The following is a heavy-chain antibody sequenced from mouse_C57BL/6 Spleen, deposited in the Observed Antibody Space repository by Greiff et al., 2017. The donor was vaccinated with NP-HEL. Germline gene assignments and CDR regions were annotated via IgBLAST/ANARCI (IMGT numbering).Heavy chain of an antibody. J-gene: IGHJ4*01. V-gene: IGHV5-17*01. CDR1: GFTFSDYG. CDR3: ARNSLRWVAMDY. CDR2: ISSGSSTI. Sequence: EVKLMESGGGLVKPGGSLKLSCAASGFTFSDYGMHWVRQAPEKGLEWVAYISSGSSTIYYADTVKGRFTISRDNAKNTLFLQMTSLRSEDTAMYYCARNSLRWVAMDYWGQGTSGTVSS. D-gene: IGHD2-10*01.